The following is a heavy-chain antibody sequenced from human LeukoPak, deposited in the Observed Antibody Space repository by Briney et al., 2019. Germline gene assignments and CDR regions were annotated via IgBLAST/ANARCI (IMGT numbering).Heavy chain of an antibody. CDR3: ARGGASPYWYFDL. V-gene: IGHV4-59*12. Sequence: PSETLSLTCTVSGGSISSYYWSWIRQPPGKGLEWIGYIYYSGSTYYNPSLKSRVTISVDRSKNQFSLKLSSVTAADTAVYYCARGGASPYWYFDLWGRGTLVTVSS. CDR1: GGSISSYY. D-gene: IGHD3-16*01. CDR2: IYYSGST. J-gene: IGHJ2*01.